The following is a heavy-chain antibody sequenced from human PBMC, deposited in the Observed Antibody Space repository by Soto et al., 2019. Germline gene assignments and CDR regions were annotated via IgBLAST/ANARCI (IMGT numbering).Heavy chain of an antibody. CDR1: SGSVWSCVV. D-gene: IGHD3-22*01. CDR2: IYHSGST. J-gene: IGHJ4*02. CDR3: ARYTLIVPN. Sequence: CASCSGSVWSCVVGVWVRQPPGKGLEWIGEIYHSGSTNYNPSLKSRVTISVDKSKNQFSLKLSSVTAADTAVYYCARYTLIVPNWRQGTLVLVSS. V-gene: IGHV4-4*02.